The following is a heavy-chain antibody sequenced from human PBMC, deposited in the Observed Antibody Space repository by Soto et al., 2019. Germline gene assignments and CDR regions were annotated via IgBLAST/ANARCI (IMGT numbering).Heavy chain of an antibody. CDR1: GASISGFY. D-gene: IGHD1-1*01. Sequence: LSLTCTVSGASISGFYWSWLRKSAGKGLEWIGRIYATGTTDHNPSLKSRVMMSVDTSKKQFSLKLRSVTAADTAVYYCVRDGTKTLRDWFDPWGQGISVTVSS. V-gene: IGHV4-4*07. CDR3: VRDGTKTLRDWFDP. J-gene: IGHJ5*02. CDR2: IYATGTT.